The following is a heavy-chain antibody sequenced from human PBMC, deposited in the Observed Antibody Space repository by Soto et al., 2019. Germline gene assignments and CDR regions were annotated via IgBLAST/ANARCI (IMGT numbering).Heavy chain of an antibody. CDR3: ARERITMITVVMTD. Sequence: GWSLRLSCEAAGFTFSNHGMTWVRQTPGKGLEWVSAISYSESRTYYADSVKGRFTISRDNSKNTLYLQMNNLRAEDTAVYYCARERITMITVVMTDWGQGTMVTVSS. V-gene: IGHV3-23*01. CDR2: ISYSESRT. J-gene: IGHJ4*03. CDR1: GFTFSNHG. D-gene: IGHD3-22*01.